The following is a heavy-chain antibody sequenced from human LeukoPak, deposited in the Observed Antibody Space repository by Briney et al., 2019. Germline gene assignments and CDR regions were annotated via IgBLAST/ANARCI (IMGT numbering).Heavy chain of an antibody. V-gene: IGHV1-46*01. CDR1: GYTFTGYY. D-gene: IGHD6-19*01. Sequence: ASVKVSCKASGYTFTGYYMHWVRQAPGQGLEWMGIINPSGGTTSYAQKFQGRVTMTRDTSTSTVYMDLSSLRSDDTAVYYCARFAVHRRLAVAGQFGLDYWGQGTLVTVSS. CDR3: ARFAVHRRLAVAGQFGLDY. CDR2: INPSGGTT. J-gene: IGHJ4*02.